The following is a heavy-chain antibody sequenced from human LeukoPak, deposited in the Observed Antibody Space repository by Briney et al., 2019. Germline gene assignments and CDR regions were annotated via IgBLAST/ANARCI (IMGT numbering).Heavy chain of an antibody. CDR3: AKDGILTGYYSGGPIDY. J-gene: IGHJ4*02. CDR1: GFTVSSNY. V-gene: IGHV3-66*01. Sequence: GGSLRLSCAASGFTVSSNYMSWVRQAPGKGLEWVSFIYSGGSTYYADSVKGRFTISRDNSKNTLYLQMNSLRAEDTAVYYCAKDGILTGYYSGGPIDYWGQGTLVTVSS. D-gene: IGHD3-9*01. CDR2: IYSGGST.